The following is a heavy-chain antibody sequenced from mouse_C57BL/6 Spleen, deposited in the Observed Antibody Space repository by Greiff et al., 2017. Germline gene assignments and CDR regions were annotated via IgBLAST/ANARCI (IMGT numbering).Heavy chain of an antibody. J-gene: IGHJ2*01. Sequence: QVQLQQPGAELVRPGSSVKLSCKASGYTFTSYWMDWVKQRPGQGLEWIGNIYPSDSETHYNQKFKDKATLTVDKSSSTAYMQLSSLTSEDSAVYYCARRYYGSFDYWGQGTTLTVSS. CDR1: GYTFTSYW. CDR3: ARRYYGSFDY. V-gene: IGHV1-61*01. D-gene: IGHD1-1*01. CDR2: IYPSDSET.